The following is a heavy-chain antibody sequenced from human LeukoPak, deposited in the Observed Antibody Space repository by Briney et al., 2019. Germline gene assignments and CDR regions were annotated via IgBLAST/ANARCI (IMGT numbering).Heavy chain of an antibody. V-gene: IGHV1-18*01. CDR3: ARDLKYDSSGYYWGGHGY. D-gene: IGHD3-22*01. Sequence: ASMKVSCKASGYTFTSYGISWVRQAPGQGLEWMGWISAYNGNTNYAQKLQGRVTMTTDTSTSTAYMELRSLRSDDTAVYYCARDLKYDSSGYYWGGHGYWGQGTLVTVSS. CDR2: ISAYNGNT. CDR1: GYTFTSYG. J-gene: IGHJ4*02.